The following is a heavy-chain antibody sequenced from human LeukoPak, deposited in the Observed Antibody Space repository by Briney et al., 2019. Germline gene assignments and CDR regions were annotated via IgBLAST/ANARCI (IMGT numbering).Heavy chain of an antibody. D-gene: IGHD1-1*01. J-gene: IGHJ5*02. Sequence: SETLSLTCTVSGGSISSSSYYWGWISQPPGKGLEWMGSIYYSGSTYYNPSLKSRVTISVDTSKNQFSLKLSSVTAADTAVYYCARPGAGTTGTTGWFDPWGQGTLVTVSS. CDR3: ARPGAGTTGTTGWFDP. V-gene: IGHV4-39*01. CDR1: GGSISSSSYY. CDR2: IYYSGST.